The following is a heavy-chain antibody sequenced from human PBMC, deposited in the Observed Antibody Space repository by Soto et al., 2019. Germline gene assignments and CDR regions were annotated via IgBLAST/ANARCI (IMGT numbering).Heavy chain of an antibody. CDR1: GYSFSNYW. V-gene: IGHV5-51*01. CDR3: ARHQRSYYYDSSGYYLPTYFDY. CDR2: IYPGDSDT. J-gene: IGHJ4*02. Sequence: GEALKISCKGSGYSFSNYWIGWGRQIPGKSLEGMGIIYPGDSDTRYSPSFQGQVTISADKSISTAYLQWSSLKASDTAMYYCARHQRSYYYDSSGYYLPTYFDYWGQGTLVTVSS. D-gene: IGHD3-22*01.